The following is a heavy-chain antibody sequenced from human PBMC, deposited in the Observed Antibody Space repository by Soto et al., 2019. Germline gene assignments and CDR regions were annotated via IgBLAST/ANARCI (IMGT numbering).Heavy chain of an antibody. D-gene: IGHD3-22*01. CDR2: ISGSGGST. V-gene: IGHV3-23*01. CDR1: GFTFSSYA. J-gene: IGHJ3*02. Sequence: PGWSLRLSCAASGFTFSSYAMSWVRQALLKGLEWVSAISGSGGSTYYADSVNGRFTISRDNSKNTLYLQMNSLRAEDTAVYYCAKEMGSGYGFAFDIWGQGTMVTVSS. CDR3: AKEMGSGYGFAFDI.